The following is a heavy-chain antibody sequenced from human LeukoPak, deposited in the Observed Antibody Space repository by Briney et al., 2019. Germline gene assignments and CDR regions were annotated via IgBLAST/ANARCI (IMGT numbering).Heavy chain of an antibody. CDR3: ARRSVAGRVPLGYYYYMDV. Sequence: GGSLRLSCAASGFTLSRFCMSWVRQAPGKGLEWVANINEDGSDKYYVDSVKGRFTISRDNAKNSLYLQMNSPRAEDTALYYCARRSVAGRVPLGYYYYMDVWGKGTTVTVSS. V-gene: IGHV3-7*01. CDR2: INEDGSDK. CDR1: GFTLSRFC. J-gene: IGHJ6*03. D-gene: IGHD6-19*01.